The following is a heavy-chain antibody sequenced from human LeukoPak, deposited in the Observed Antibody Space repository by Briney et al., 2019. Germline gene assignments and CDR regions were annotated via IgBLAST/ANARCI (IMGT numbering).Heavy chain of an antibody. CDR3: AKGIEADIVGSHQVVEP. D-gene: IGHD3-16*02. Sequence: PGGSLRLSCAASGFTFSTYAMSWVRQAPGKGLEWVSAICGSGGSTYYSDSVKGRFTISRDNSKNTLYLQMNSLRAEDTAVYYCAKGIEADIVGSHQVVEPWGRGTLGTVPS. V-gene: IGHV3-23*01. CDR2: ICGSGGST. J-gene: IGHJ4*03. CDR1: GFTFSTYA.